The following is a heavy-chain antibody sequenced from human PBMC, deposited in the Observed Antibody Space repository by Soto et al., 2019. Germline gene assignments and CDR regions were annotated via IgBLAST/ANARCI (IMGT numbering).Heavy chain of an antibody. CDR3: AKSRYHYYYGMDV. J-gene: IGHJ6*02. CDR1: GFTFSSYG. CDR2: ISCDGSNK. V-gene: IGHV3-30*18. Sequence: GGSLRLSCAASGFTFSSYGMHWVRQAPGKGLEWVAVISCDGSNKYYADSVKGRFTISRDNSKNTLYLQMNSLRAEDTAVYYCAKSRYHYYYGMDVWGQGTTVTVSS.